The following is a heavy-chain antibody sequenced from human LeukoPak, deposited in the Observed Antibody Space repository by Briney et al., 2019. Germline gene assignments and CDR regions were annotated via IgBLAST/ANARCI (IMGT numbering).Heavy chain of an antibody. Sequence: SGGSLRLSCAASGFTFSSYAMHWVRQAPGKGLEWVAVISYDGSNKYYADSVKGRFTISRDNSKNTLYLQMYSLRAEDTAVYYCARGYSGYDFAYWGQGTLVTVSS. D-gene: IGHD5-12*01. V-gene: IGHV3-30-3*01. CDR2: ISYDGSNK. J-gene: IGHJ4*02. CDR3: ARGYSGYDFAY. CDR1: GFTFSSYA.